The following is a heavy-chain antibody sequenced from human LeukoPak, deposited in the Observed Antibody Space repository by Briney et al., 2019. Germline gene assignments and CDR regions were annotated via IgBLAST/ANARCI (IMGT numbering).Heavy chain of an antibody. CDR2: ISASGGST. CDR3: AKDRGVGARYYYGLDV. J-gene: IGHJ6*02. D-gene: IGHD1-26*01. V-gene: IGHV3-23*01. CDR1: GFTFDSHA. Sequence: PGGSLRLSCAASGFTFDSHAMSWVRQAPGKGLEWASAISASGGSTYYADSVKGRFTISRDNSKNTVYLQMNSLRTEDTAVYYCAKDRGVGARYYYGLDVWGQGTTVTVSS.